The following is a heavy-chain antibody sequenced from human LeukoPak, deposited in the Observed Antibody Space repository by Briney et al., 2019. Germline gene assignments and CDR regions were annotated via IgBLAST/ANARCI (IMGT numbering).Heavy chain of an antibody. Sequence: GGSLRLSCAASGFTFSSYGMHWVRQAPGKGLEWVAVISYDGSNKYYADSVKGRFTISRDSSKNTLYLQMNSLRAEDTAVYYCAKDFVVGATTTYFDYWGQGTLVTVSS. CDR3: AKDFVVGATTTYFDY. D-gene: IGHD1-26*01. CDR2: ISYDGSNK. J-gene: IGHJ4*02. CDR1: GFTFSSYG. V-gene: IGHV3-30*18.